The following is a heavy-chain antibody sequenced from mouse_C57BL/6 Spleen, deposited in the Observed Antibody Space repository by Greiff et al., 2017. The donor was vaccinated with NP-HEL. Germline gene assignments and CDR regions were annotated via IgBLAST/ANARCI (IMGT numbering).Heavy chain of an antibody. CDR1: GYAFSSSW. J-gene: IGHJ4*01. CDR3: ARGGDDYDGGRAMDY. D-gene: IGHD2-4*01. V-gene: IGHV1-82*01. Sequence: VQLQQSGPELVKPGASVKISCKASGYAFSSSWMNWVKQRPGKGLEWIGRIYPGDGDTNYNGKFKGKATLTADKSSSTAYMQLSGLTSKDSAVYFCARGGDDYDGGRAMDYWGQGTSVTVSS. CDR2: IYPGDGDT.